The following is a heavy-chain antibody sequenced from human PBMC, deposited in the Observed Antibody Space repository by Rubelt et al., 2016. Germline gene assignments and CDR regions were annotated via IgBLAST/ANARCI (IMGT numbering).Heavy chain of an antibody. D-gene: IGHD5-24*01. J-gene: IGHJ3*02. CDR3: STEGFIYGYHAVDM. CDR2: HQSKASGGTP. V-gene: IGHV3-15*01. Sequence: ESGGGLVKPGESLRLSCTGSGITLSYAWMSWVRQAPGKGLEWLGHHQSKASGGTPDYPAGVKGRFSISRDDSKNTIYLQLNSLNSEDTAVYFCSTEGFIYGYHAVDMWGRGTMVTVSS. CDR1: GITLSYAW.